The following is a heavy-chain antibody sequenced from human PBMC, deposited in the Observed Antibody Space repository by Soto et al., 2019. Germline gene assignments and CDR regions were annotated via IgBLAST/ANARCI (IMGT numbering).Heavy chain of an antibody. V-gene: IGHV1-18*01. CDR1: GYTFINYG. J-gene: IGHJ3*02. Sequence: QVQLVQSGAEVKKPGASVRVSCKTSGYTFINYGITWVRQAPGQGLEWMGWLSAYNGDTSSSEKLQDRFTMTTDTSTNTVYMDLRSLRSDDTAVYYCARWSAIVGGAEALDILGQGTMVIVSS. D-gene: IGHD1-26*01. CDR2: LSAYNGDT. CDR3: ARWSAIVGGAEALDI.